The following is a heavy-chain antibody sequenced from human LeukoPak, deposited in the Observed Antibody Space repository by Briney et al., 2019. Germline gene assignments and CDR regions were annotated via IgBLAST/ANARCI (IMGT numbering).Heavy chain of an antibody. Sequence: PGGSLRLSCAASGFTFSSCWMYWVRQGPGKGLVGVSSINSDGRTTTYADSVKGRFTISRDNAKNTLYLQMNSLRAEDTAVYYCASRSRSWYEEWFGWGQGTLVTVSS. CDR3: ASRSRSWYEEWFG. V-gene: IGHV3-74*01. D-gene: IGHD6-13*01. CDR1: GFTFSSCW. J-gene: IGHJ4*02. CDR2: INSDGRTT.